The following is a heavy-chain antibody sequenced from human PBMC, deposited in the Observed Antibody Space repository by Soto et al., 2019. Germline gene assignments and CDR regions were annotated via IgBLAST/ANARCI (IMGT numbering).Heavy chain of an antibody. D-gene: IGHD3-3*01. J-gene: IGHJ4*02. CDR1: GGSISSYY. CDR2: IYYSGST. CDR3: ARGRFLEWLYPAGFDY. V-gene: IGHV4-59*01. Sequence: SETLSLTCTVSGGSISSYYWSWIRQPPGKGLEWIGYIYYSGSTNYNPSLKSRVTISVDTSKNQFSLKLSSVTAADTAVYYCARGRFLEWLYPAGFDYWGQGTLVTVSS.